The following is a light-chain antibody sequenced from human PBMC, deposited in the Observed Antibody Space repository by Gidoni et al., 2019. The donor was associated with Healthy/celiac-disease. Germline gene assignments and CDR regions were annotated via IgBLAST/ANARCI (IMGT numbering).Light chain of an antibody. Sequence: DIQMTHSPSSLSASVGDRVTITCHASQDIRNYLNWYQQKPGKAPKLLIDDASNLDTGVPSRFSGSGSGTDFTFTSSSLQHEDIAKYYCEQYDNPTLFGRGTKVEIK. CDR1: QDIRNY. CDR3: EQYDNPTL. V-gene: IGKV1-33*01. CDR2: DAS. J-gene: IGKJ3*01.